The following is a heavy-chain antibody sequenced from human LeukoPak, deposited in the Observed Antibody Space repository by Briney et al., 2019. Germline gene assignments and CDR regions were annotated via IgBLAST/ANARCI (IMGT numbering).Heavy chain of an antibody. J-gene: IGHJ4*02. V-gene: IGHV3-23*01. CDR1: GFTFSSYA. CDR2: VSGSGGST. D-gene: IGHD6-6*01. Sequence: PGGSLRLFCAASGFTFSSYAMTWVRQAPGKGREWVSGVSGSGGSTYYADSVKGRFTISRDNSKNTLYLQMNSLRAEDTAVYYCAKAEYYYDSWGQGTLVTVSS. CDR3: AKAEYYYDS.